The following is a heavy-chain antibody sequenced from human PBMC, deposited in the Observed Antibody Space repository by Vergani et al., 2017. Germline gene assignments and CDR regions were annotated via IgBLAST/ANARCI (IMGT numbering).Heavy chain of an antibody. CDR1: GFTFSSYS. V-gene: IGHV3-21*01. J-gene: IGHJ4*02. CDR3: ARGKGGQVVVAAIVLDY. CDR2: ISSSSSYI. Sequence: VQLVESGGGLVKPGGSLRLSCAASGFTFSSYSMNWVRQAPGKGLEWVSSISSSSSYIYYADSVKGRFTISRDNAKNSLYLQMNSLRAEDTAVYYCARGKGGQVVVAAIVLDYWGQGTLVTVSS. D-gene: IGHD2-15*01.